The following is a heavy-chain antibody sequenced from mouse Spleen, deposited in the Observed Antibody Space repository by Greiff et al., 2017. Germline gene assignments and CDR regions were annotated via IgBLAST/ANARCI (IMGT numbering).Heavy chain of an antibody. CDR1: GYTFTSYW. D-gene: IGHD2-5*01. Sequence: QVQLQQSGAELVRPGSSVKLSCKASGYTFTSYWMDWVKQRPGQGLEWIGNIYPSDSETHYNQKFKDKATLTVDKSSSTAYMQLSSLTSEDSAVYYCARNTPYYSIFDYWGQGTTLTVSS. CDR3: ARNTPYYSIFDY. CDR2: IYPSDSET. V-gene: IGHV1-61*01. J-gene: IGHJ2*01.